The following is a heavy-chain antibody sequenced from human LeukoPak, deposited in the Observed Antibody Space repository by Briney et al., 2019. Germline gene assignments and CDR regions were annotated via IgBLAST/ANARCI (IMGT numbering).Heavy chain of an antibody. Sequence: GRSLRLSCAASGFTFDDYAMHWVRQAPGKGLEWVSGISWNSGSIGYADSVKGRFTISRDNAKNSLYPQMNSLRAEDMALYYCAKLSSGSYHPGGDAFDIWGQGTMVTVSS. CDR1: GFTFDDYA. CDR3: AKLSSGSYHPGGDAFDI. J-gene: IGHJ3*02. V-gene: IGHV3-9*03. CDR2: ISWNSGSI. D-gene: IGHD1-26*01.